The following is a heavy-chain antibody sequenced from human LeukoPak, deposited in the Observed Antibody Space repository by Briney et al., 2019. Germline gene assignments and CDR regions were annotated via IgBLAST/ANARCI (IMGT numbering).Heavy chain of an antibody. D-gene: IGHD1-1*01. CDR3: ARVAQLERRAKYHFDY. Sequence: ASVKVSCKASGYTFTGYYMHWVRQAPGQGLEWMERINPNSGGTNYAQKFQGRVTMTRDTSISTAYMELSRLRSDDTAVYYCARVAQLERRAKYHFDYWGQGSLVTVSS. J-gene: IGHJ4*02. CDR2: INPNSGGT. V-gene: IGHV1-2*06. CDR1: GYTFTGYY.